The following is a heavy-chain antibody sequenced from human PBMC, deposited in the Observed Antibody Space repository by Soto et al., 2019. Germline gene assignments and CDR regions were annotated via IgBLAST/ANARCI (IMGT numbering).Heavy chain of an antibody. Sequence: QVQLVESVGGVVQPGRSLRLSCAASGLTFSRYAMHWVRQAPGKGLEWVAVIIYDGSNKHYADSVQGRFTISRDNSKNTLYLQMNSLRAEDTAVYYCAAELGTTGYGGHDYWGQGTLVTVSS. CDR1: GLTFSRYA. D-gene: IGHD1-7*01. CDR3: AAELGTTGYGGHDY. V-gene: IGHV3-30*04. CDR2: IIYDGSNK. J-gene: IGHJ4*02.